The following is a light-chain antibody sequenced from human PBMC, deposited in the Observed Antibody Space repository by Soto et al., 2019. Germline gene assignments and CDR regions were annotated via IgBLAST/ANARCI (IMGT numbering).Light chain of an antibody. CDR3: QKYNSAPLA. J-gene: IGKJ4*01. CDR2: AAS. V-gene: IGKV1-27*01. Sequence: DIQMTQSPSSLSASVGDRVTITCRASLPISNYLAWNQQKPGKIPNLLIYAASTLQAGVPSRFSGSGSGTDFTPTISSLQPEDVAAYYCQKYNSAPLAFGGGTKVDIK. CDR1: LPISNY.